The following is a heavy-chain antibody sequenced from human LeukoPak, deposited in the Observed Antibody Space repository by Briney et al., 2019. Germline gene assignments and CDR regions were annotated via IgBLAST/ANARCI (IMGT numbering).Heavy chain of an antibody. CDR2: VFYTGDT. Sequence: SETLSLTCAVSGVPISSFYWSWIRQPPGKGLEWIGYVFYTGDTNYNPSLKSRVTMSLDTSKNQLSLRLTSVTAADTAVYYCAGHHPRNTVDFWGQGTLVTVSS. CDR3: AGHHPRNTVDF. V-gene: IGHV4-59*08. CDR1: GVPISSFY. J-gene: IGHJ4*02. D-gene: IGHD2/OR15-2a*01.